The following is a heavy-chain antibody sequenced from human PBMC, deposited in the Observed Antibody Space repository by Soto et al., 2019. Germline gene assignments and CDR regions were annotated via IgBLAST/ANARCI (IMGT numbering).Heavy chain of an antibody. Sequence: QVQLVQSGAEVKKPGASVKVSCKASGYTFTSYGISWVRQTPGQGLEWMGWISAYNGNTNYAQNLQGRVTMTTDTYTSTAYMELRSLRSDDTAVYYCARDQTIVVVTLFDYWGQGTLVTVSS. CDR3: ARDQTIVVVTLFDY. D-gene: IGHD2-21*02. J-gene: IGHJ4*02. CDR1: GYTFTSYG. CDR2: ISAYNGNT. V-gene: IGHV1-18*01.